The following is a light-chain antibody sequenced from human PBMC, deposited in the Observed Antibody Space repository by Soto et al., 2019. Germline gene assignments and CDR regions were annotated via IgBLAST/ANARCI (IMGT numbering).Light chain of an antibody. V-gene: IGLV2-11*01. CDR1: SSNVGGYNY. CDR3: CSYAGTYIHYV. Sequence: QAALTQPRSVYGSPGQSVTISCTGTSSNVGGYNYVSWYQQHPGKAPKLMISDVTNRPAGVPDRFSGSKSGNAAFLTISGLQPEDEADYYCCSYAGTYIHYVFGSGTKVTVL. J-gene: IGLJ1*01. CDR2: DVT.